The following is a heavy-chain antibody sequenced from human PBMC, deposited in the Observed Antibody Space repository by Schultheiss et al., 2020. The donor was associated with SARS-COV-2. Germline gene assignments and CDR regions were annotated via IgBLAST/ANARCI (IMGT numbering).Heavy chain of an antibody. D-gene: IGHD2-2*01. V-gene: IGHV4-30-4*01. CDR2: IYYSGST. J-gene: IGHJ6*02. Sequence: SETLSLTCTVSGGSISSGDYYWSWIRQPPGKGLEWIGYIYYSGSTYYNPSLKSRVTISVDTSKNQFSLKLTSVTAADTAVYYCARVPHDCSSTSCYGMDVWGQGTTVTVSS. CDR3: ARVPHDCSSTSCYGMDV. CDR1: GGSISSGDYY.